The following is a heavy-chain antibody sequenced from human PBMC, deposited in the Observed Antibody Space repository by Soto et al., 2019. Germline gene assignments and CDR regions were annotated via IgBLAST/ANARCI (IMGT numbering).Heavy chain of an antibody. CDR3: TRGYGDYVRDY. V-gene: IGHV3-73*01. Sequence: EVQLVESGGGLVQPGESLKLSCAVSGFTFSGSAMHWVRQASGKGLEWVGRIRSKANNYATAYAASVKGRFTISRDDSKNTAYLQMNRLKSEDTAVDYCTRGYGDYVRDYWGQGTLVTVSS. D-gene: IGHD4-17*01. CDR1: GFTFSGSA. J-gene: IGHJ4*02. CDR2: IRSKANNYAT.